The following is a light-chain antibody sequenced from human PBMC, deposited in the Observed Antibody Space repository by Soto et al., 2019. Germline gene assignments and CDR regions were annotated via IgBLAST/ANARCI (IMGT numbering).Light chain of an antibody. Sequence: IQLTQSPSSLSASVGDTVTITCRASQAIGSYFAWYQQRPGTAPKLLIYSASTLHSGVPSRFSGSGSGTDFTLTISSLEPEDFAVYYCQQRSNWPPSITFGQGTRLEIK. CDR2: SAS. CDR3: QQRSNWPPSIT. CDR1: QAIGSY. V-gene: IGKV1-9*01. J-gene: IGKJ5*01.